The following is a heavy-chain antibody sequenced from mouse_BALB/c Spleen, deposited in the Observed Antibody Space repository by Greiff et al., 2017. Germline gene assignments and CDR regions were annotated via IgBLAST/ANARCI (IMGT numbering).Heavy chain of an antibody. CDR3: ARGGNSPWFAY. V-gene: IGHV3-2*02. J-gene: IGHJ3*01. D-gene: IGHD2-1*01. Sequence: DVQLQESGPGLVKPSQSLSLTCTVTGYSITSDYAWNWIRQFPGNKLEWMGYISYSGSTSYNPSLKSRISITRDTSKNQFFLQLNSVTTEDTATYYCARGGNSPWFAYWGQGTLVTVSA. CDR2: ISYSGST. CDR1: GYSITSDYA.